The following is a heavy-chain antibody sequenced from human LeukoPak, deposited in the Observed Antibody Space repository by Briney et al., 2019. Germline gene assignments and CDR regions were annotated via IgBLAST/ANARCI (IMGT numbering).Heavy chain of an antibody. Sequence: PGGSLRLSCAASGFTFSRYWMSWVRQAPGKGLEWVANIKEDGSVEHYVDSVKGRFTISSDNAKNSMYLQMNSLRAEDTAVYYCARVGMSGYSSGWYDHWGQGTLVTVSS. D-gene: IGHD6-19*01. V-gene: IGHV3-7*03. CDR1: GFTFSRYW. CDR3: ARVGMSGYSSGWYDH. J-gene: IGHJ5*02. CDR2: IKEDGSVE.